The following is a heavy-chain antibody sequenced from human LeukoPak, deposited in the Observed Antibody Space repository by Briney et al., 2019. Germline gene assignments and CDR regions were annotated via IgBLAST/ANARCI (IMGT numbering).Heavy chain of an antibody. J-gene: IGHJ4*02. CDR1: GFTFSSYT. CDR3: ARALVVPAVTLDY. CDR2: ISYDAKVK. V-gene: IGHV3-30*04. D-gene: IGHD2-2*01. Sequence: PGGSLRLSCAASGFTFSSYTMHWVRQAPGKVLEWVAVISYDAKVKFYADSVKGRFTISRDNSKNTLYLQMNSLRAEDTAVYYCARALVVPAVTLDYWGQGTLVTVSS.